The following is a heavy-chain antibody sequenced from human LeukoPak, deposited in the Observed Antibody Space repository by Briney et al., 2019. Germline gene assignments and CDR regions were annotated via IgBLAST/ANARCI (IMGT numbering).Heavy chain of an antibody. CDR1: GGSFSGYY. V-gene: IGHV4-34*01. D-gene: IGHD5-12*01. Sequence: ETLSLTCAVYGGSFSGYYWSWIRQPPGKGLEWIGEIYHSRSTNYNPSLKSRVTVSVDTSKNQFSLKLTSVTAADTAVYYCARARGTVAIDYWSQGTLVTVSS. CDR2: IYHSRST. J-gene: IGHJ4*02. CDR3: ARARGTVAIDY.